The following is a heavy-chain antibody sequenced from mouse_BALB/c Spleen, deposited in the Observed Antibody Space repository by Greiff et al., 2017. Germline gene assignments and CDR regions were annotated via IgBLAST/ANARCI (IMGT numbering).Heavy chain of an antibody. CDR3: AREEIHYCGPYAMDY. CDR2: ICSGSSTI. J-gene: IGHJ4*01. CDR1: GFTFSSFG. Sequence: EVQGVESGGGLVQPGGSRKLSCAASGFTFSSFGMHWVRQAPEKGLEWVAYICSGSSTIYYADTVKGRFTISRDNPKNTLFLQMTSLRSEDTAMYYCAREEIHYCGPYAMDYWGQGTSVTVSS. D-gene: IGHD1-2*01. V-gene: IGHV5-17*02.